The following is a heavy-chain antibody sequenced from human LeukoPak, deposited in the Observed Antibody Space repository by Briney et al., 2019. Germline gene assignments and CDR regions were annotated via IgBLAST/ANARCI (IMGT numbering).Heavy chain of an antibody. V-gene: IGHV3-9*01. D-gene: IGHD5-24*01. J-gene: IGHJ4*02. CDR1: GFTFDDYA. Sequence: GGSLRLSCAASGFTFDDYAMHRVRQAPGKGLEWVSGISWNSGSIGYADSVKGRFTISRDNAKNSLYLQMNSLRAEDTALYYCAKGIMGDGFDYWGQGTLVTVSS. CDR2: ISWNSGSI. CDR3: AKGIMGDGFDY.